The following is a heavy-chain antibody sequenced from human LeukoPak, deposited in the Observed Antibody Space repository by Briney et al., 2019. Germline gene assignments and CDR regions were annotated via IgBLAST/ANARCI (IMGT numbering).Heavy chain of an antibody. J-gene: IGHJ4*02. CDR1: GFTFSTYW. CDR2: IKQDGSEK. V-gene: IGHV3-7*04. Sequence: GGSLRLSCAASGFTFSTYWMSWVRQAPGTGLEGVASIKQDGSEKSYVDSVKGRFTISRDNAKNSLYLQMNSLRAEDTAVYYCARGGYQLLWYWGQGTLVTVSS. CDR3: ARGGYQLLWY. D-gene: IGHD2-2*01.